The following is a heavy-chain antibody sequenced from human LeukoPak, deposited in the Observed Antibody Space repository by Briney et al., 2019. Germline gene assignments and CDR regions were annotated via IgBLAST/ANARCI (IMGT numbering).Heavy chain of an antibody. J-gene: IGHJ4*02. CDR3: ARVAGRWGTTVTSLPFDY. V-gene: IGHV1-3*01. CDR2: INAGNGNT. CDR1: GYTFTSYA. Sequence: ASVKVSCKASGYTFTSYAMHWVRQAPGQRPEWTGWINAGNGNTKYSQKFQGRVTITRDTSASTAYMELSSLRSEDTAVYYCARVAGRWGTTVTSLPFDYWGQGTLVTVSS. D-gene: IGHD4-17*01.